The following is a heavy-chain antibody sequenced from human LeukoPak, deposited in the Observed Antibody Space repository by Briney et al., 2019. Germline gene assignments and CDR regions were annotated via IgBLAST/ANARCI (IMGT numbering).Heavy chain of an antibody. CDR3: ARYDRSGSHLDY. J-gene: IGHJ4*02. D-gene: IGHD3-22*01. CDR2: ISYSGST. V-gene: IGHV4-59*08. CDR1: GGSTSSYC. Sequence: PSETRSLTCTVSGGSTSSYCWSWIRQPPGKGLEGIGYISYSGSTNQNPSLKSRVTISVDTSKNQYSLKLSSVTVADTAVYYCARYDRSGSHLDYWGQGTLVTVSS.